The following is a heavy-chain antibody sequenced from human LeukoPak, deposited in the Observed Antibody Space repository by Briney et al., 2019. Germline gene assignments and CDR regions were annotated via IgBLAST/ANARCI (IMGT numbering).Heavy chain of an antibody. J-gene: IGHJ4*02. CDR2: INPNSGGT. V-gene: IGHV1-2*04. D-gene: IGHD3-9*01. CDR1: GYTFTGYY. Sequence: GASVTVSCTASGYTFTGYYMSWVRQAPGQGLEWMGWINPNSGGTNYAQTFQRWVTMTRHTSSSTAYMELSRLRSDDTAVYYCARADDILTGHFDYSGQGTLVTVSS. CDR3: ARADDILTGHFDY.